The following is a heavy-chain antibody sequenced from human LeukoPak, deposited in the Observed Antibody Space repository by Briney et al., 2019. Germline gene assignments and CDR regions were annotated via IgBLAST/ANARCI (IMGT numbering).Heavy chain of an antibody. V-gene: IGHV3-30*02. D-gene: IGHD5-18*01. CDR2: IRYDGSNK. J-gene: IGHJ4*02. Sequence: GGSLRLSCAASGFIFSSYGMHWVRQAPGKGLEWVAFIRYDGSNKYYADSVKGRFTISRDNSNNTLYLQMNSLRAEDTTVYYCAKDRWTGYSYGSAVDYWGQGTLVTVSS. CDR1: GFIFSSYG. CDR3: AKDRWTGYSYGSAVDY.